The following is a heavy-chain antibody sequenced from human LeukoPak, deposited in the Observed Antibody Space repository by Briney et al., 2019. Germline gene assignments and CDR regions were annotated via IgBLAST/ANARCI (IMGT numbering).Heavy chain of an antibody. CDR1: GFTFSSYG. V-gene: IGHV3-33*01. CDR3: ARGSYAYYYGMDV. CDR2: IWYDGSNK. J-gene: IGHJ6*02. Sequence: GGSLRLSCAASGFTFSSYGMHWVRQAPGRGLEWVAVIWYDGSNKYYADSVKGRFTISRDNSKNTLYLQMNSLRAEDTAVYYCARGSYAYYYGMDVWGQGTTVTVSS. D-gene: IGHD4-17*01.